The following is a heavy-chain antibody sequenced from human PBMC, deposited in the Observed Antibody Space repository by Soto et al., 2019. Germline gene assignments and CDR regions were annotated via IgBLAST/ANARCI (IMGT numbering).Heavy chain of an antibody. D-gene: IGHD3-10*01. V-gene: IGHV4-34*01. J-gene: IGHJ4*02. CDR2: INHSGST. CDR3: ARWKKTMVRGVPDYSFDH. CDR1: GGSFSGYY. Sequence: SETLSLTCAVYGGSFSGYYWSWIRQPPGKGLEWIGEINHSGSTNYNPSLKSRVTISVDTSKNQFSLKLSSVTAADTAVYYCARWKKTMVRGVPDYSFDHWGQGTLVTVS.